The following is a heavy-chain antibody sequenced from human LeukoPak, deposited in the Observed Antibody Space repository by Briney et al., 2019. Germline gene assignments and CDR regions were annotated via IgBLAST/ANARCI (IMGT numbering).Heavy chain of an antibody. J-gene: IGHJ4*02. CDR3: ARPAIRAPQSLADY. V-gene: IGHV3-30-3*01. Sequence: GGSLRLSCAASGFTFSSYAMHWVRQAPGKGLEWVAVISYDGSNKYYADSVKGRFTISRDNSKNTLYLQMNSLRAEDTAVYYCARPAIRAPQSLADYWGQGTLVTVSS. CDR2: ISYDGSNK. CDR1: GFTFSSYA. D-gene: IGHD3-3*02.